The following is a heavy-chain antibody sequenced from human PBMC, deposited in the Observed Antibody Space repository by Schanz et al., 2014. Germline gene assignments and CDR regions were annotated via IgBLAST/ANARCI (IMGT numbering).Heavy chain of an antibody. V-gene: IGHV1-18*01. CDR3: ARDYYDSSGYYYCDY. D-gene: IGHD3-22*01. J-gene: IGHJ4*02. CDR1: GYTFISYG. Sequence: QVQLVQSGAEVKKPGASVKVSCKASGYTFISYGIKWVRQAPGQGLEWMGWISAYNGHTDYAQKFQGRLTITADKSTSTAYMELSSLRSEDTAMYYCARDYYDSSGYYYCDYWGQGTLVTVSS. CDR2: ISAYNGHT.